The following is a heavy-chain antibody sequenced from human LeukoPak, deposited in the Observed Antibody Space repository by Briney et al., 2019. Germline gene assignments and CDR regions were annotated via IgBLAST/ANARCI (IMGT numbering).Heavy chain of an antibody. Sequence: PGGSLRLSCAASGFTFSSYWMSWVRQAPGKGLEWVANIKQDGSEKYYVDSVKGRFTISRDNAKNSLYLQMNSLRAEDTAVYYCAGTPSLVYYYYGMDVWGQGTTVTVSS. CDR1: GFTFSSYW. CDR2: IKQDGSEK. J-gene: IGHJ6*02. D-gene: IGHD1-26*01. V-gene: IGHV3-7*01. CDR3: AGTPSLVYYYYGMDV.